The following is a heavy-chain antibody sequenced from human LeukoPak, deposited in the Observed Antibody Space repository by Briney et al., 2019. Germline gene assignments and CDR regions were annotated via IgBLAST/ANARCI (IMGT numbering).Heavy chain of an antibody. CDR3: TAEDYGDYVSPH. J-gene: IGHJ4*02. D-gene: IGHD4-17*01. CDR1: GFTFSNTW. CDR2: IKRKTDGGTP. V-gene: IGHV3-15*01. Sequence: GGSLRLSCAAPGFTFSNTWMSWVRQAPGKGLEWVGRIKRKTDGGTPDYAAPVKGRFSISRDDSKNTLHLQMNGLKTEDTAVYYCTAEDYGDYVSPHWGQGTLVTVSS.